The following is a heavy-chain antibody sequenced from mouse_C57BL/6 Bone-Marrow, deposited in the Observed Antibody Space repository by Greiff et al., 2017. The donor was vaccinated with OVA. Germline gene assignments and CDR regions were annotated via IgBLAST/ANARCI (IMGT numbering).Heavy chain of an antibody. V-gene: IGHV1-66*01. CDR2: IYPGSGNT. CDR1: GYSFTSYY. CDR3: ATNWASY. J-gene: IGHJ3*01. D-gene: IGHD4-1*01. Sequence: VQLQQSGPELVKPGASVKISCKASGYSFTSYYIHWVKQRPVQGLEWIGWIYPGSGNTKYNEKFKGKATLTADTSSSTAYMQLSSLTSEDSAVYYCATNWASYWGQGTLVTVSA.